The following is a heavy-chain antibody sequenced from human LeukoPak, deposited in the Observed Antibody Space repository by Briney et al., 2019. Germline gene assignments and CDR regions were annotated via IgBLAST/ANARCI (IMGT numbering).Heavy chain of an antibody. V-gene: IGHV4-34*01. Sequence: PSETLSLTCAVYGGSFSGYYWSWIRQPPGKGLEWIGEINHSGSTNYNPSLKSRVTISVDTSKNQFSLKLSSVTAADTAVYYCAGRLRLGVPDVWGKGTTVTISS. CDR3: AGRLRLGVPDV. D-gene: IGHD3-16*01. CDR1: GGSFSGYY. CDR2: INHSGST. J-gene: IGHJ6*04.